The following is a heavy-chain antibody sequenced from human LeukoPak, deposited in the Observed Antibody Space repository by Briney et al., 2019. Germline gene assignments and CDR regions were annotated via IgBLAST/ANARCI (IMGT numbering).Heavy chain of an antibody. CDR3: ARATRNGYDY. V-gene: IGHV3-48*01. J-gene: IGHJ4*02. D-gene: IGHD5-24*01. CDR1: GFTFRIYG. CDR2: ISHTSDSI. Sequence: GGSLRLSCVASGFTFRIYGMNWVRQAPGKGPEWVSYISHTSDSILYADSVKGRFTMSRDNAKKSLYLQMNSLRAEDSAVYYCARATRNGYDYWGQGTLVTVSS.